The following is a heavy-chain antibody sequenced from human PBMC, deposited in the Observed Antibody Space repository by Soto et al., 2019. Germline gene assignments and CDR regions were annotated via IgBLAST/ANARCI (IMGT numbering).Heavy chain of an antibody. CDR3: ARRDGILAAALHLSWFDP. CDR2: IYYSGST. CDR1: GGSISSSSYY. J-gene: IGHJ5*02. V-gene: IGHV4-39*01. Sequence: QLQLQESGPGLVKPSETLSLTCTVSGGSISSSSYYWGWIRQPPGKGLEWIGSIYYSGSTYYNPSLKSRVTLPADTSKNQFSLNLSSVTAADTAVYYCARRDGILAAALHLSWFDPWGQGTLVTVSS. D-gene: IGHD6-13*01.